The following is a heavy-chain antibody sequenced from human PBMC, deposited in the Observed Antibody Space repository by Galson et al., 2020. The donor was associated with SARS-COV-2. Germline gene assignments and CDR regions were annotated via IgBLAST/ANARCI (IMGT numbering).Heavy chain of an antibody. CDR1: GYTFTGYY. CDR3: AGEYQLLPNWFDP. CDR2: INHNSGGT. V-gene: IGHV1-2*06. D-gene: IGHD2-2*01. J-gene: IGHJ5*02. Sequence: ASVKVSCKASGYTFTGYYMHWVRQAPGQGLEWMGRINHNSGGTNYAQKFQGRVTMTRDTSISTAYMELSRLRSDDTAVYYCAGEYQLLPNWFDPWGQGTLVTVSA.